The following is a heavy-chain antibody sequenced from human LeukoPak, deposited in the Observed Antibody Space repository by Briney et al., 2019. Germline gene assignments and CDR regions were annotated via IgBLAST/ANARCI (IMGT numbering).Heavy chain of an antibody. D-gene: IGHD3-10*01. CDR1: GFTFSSYW. Sequence: PGGSLRLSCAASGFTFSSYWMSWVRQAPRKGLEWVANIKQDGSEKYYVDSVKGRFTISRDNAKNSLYLQMNSLRAEDMAVYYCVASWEYYYGSGSRPFDYWGQGTLVTVSS. CDR2: IKQDGSEK. J-gene: IGHJ4*02. V-gene: IGHV3-7*01. CDR3: VASWEYYYGSGSRPFDY.